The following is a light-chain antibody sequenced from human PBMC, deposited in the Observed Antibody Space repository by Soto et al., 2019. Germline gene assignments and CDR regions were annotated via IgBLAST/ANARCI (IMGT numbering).Light chain of an antibody. CDR3: QHRIIWPVS. Sequence: EIVLTQSPATLSLSPGERATLSFWASQSVNNYLHWYQQKPGQAPRLLIFDASNRATGIPARFSGSGSATDFTLTISSLEPEDFAVYYCQHRIIWPVSFGQGTRLEIK. V-gene: IGKV3-11*01. CDR1: QSVNNY. CDR2: DAS. J-gene: IGKJ5*01.